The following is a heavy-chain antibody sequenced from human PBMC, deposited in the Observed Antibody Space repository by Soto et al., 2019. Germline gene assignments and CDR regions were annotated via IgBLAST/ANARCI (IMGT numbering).Heavy chain of an antibody. J-gene: IGHJ6*02. CDR2: ISGSGGST. CDR3: AKRDYYYGMDG. V-gene: IGHV3-23*01. CDR1: GFTFSSYA. Sequence: GGSLRLSCAAYGFTFSSYAMSWVRQAPGKGLEWVSAISGSGGSTYYADSVKGRFTISRDNSKNTLYLQMNSLRAEDTAVYDCAKRDYYYGMDGWGQGTTVTVAS.